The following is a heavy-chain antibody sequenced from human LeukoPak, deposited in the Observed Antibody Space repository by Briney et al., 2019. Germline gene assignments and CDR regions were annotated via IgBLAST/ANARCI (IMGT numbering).Heavy chain of an antibody. V-gene: IGHV1-18*01. CDR1: GYTFTSYG. D-gene: IGHD5-12*01. Sequence: ASVKVSCKASGYTFTSYGISWVRQAPGQGLEWMGWISAYNGNTNYAQKLQGRVTTTTDTSTSTAYMELRSLRSDDTAVYYCAREESVVATGITGDYWGQGTLVTVSS. CDR2: ISAYNGNT. CDR3: AREESVVATGITGDY. J-gene: IGHJ4*02.